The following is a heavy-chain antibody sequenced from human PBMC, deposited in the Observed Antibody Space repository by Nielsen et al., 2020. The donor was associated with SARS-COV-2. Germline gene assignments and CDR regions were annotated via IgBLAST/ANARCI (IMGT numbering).Heavy chain of an antibody. CDR2: IYYSGST. CDR3: ARHPWDEQQLRLDYGMDV. J-gene: IGHJ6*02. CDR1: GGSISSYY. V-gene: IGHV4-39*01. Sequence: SETLSLTCTVSGGSISSYYWGWIRQPPGKGLEWIGSIYYSGSTYYNPSLKSRVTISVDTSKNQFSLKLSSVTAADTAVYYCARHPWDEQQLRLDYGMDVWGQGTTVTVSS. D-gene: IGHD6-13*01.